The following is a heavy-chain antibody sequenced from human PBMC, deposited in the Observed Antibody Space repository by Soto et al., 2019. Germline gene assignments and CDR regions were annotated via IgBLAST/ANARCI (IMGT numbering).Heavy chain of an antibody. CDR1: GFTFSSFG. V-gene: IGHV3-30*18. D-gene: IGHD5-12*01. Sequence: QVQLVESGGGVVQPGRSLRLSCAASGFTFSSFGMHWVRQAPGKGLEWVAVASYDGSYKYYADSVKGRFTISRDNSENTLYRQMNSLRAEDTAVYYCAKARSVVATTPDFAYWGEGALVTVSS. CDR2: ASYDGSYK. CDR3: AKARSVVATTPDFAY. J-gene: IGHJ4*02.